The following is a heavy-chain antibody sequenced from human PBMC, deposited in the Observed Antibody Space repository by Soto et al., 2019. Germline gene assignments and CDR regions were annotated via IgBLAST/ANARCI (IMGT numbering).Heavy chain of an antibody. Sequence: GGSLRLSCAASGFTFSNDWMNWVRQGPGKGLEWVSRIISGGTRVTYADSVRGRFTIARDNAKNTLYLEMHSLTAEDTAVYYCARERTSKGGMDVWGQGTTVTVSS. CDR1: GFTFSNDW. V-gene: IGHV3-74*01. CDR3: ARERTSKGGMDV. CDR2: IISGGTRV. J-gene: IGHJ6*02.